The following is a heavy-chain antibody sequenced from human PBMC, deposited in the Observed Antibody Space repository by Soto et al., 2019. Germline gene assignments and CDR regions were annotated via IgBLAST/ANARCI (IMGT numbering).Heavy chain of an antibody. CDR2: IFSNDEK. D-gene: IGHD2-15*01. Sequence: ESGPTLVNPTETLTLTCTVSGFSLSNARMGVSWIRQPPGKALEWRAHIFSNDEKSYSTSLKSRLTISKDTSKSQVVLTMTNMDPVDTATYYCERIPGYCSCGSWYPLYGMECWREPCTGTVAS. CDR3: ERIPGYCSCGSWYPLYGMEC. V-gene: IGHV2-26*01. CDR1: GFSLSNARMG. J-gene: IGHJ6*04.